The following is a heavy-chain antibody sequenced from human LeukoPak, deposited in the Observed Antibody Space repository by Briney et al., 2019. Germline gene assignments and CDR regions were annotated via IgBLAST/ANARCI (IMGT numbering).Heavy chain of an antibody. Sequence: QPGRSLRLSCAASGFTFSSYAMHWVRQAPGKGLEWVAVISYDGSNKYYADSVKGRFTISRDNSKNTLYLQMNSLRAEDTAVYYCARDPYGSGSYPSDYWGQGTLVTVSS. CDR3: ARDPYGSGSYPSDY. CDR1: GFTFSSYA. D-gene: IGHD3-10*01. CDR2: ISYDGSNK. V-gene: IGHV3-30-3*01. J-gene: IGHJ4*02.